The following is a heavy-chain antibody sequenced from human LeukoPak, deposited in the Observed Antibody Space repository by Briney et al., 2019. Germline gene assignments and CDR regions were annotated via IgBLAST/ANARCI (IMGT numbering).Heavy chain of an antibody. CDR2: MNPDSGNT. CDR1: GGTFSSYA. CDR3: ARGATYYYDSSGYSFDY. D-gene: IGHD3-22*01. V-gene: IGHV1-8*02. J-gene: IGHJ4*02. Sequence: ASVKVSCKASGGTFSSYAVSWVRQAPGQGLEWMGWMNPDSGNTGYAQKFQGRVTMTRNTSISTAYMELSSLRPEDTAVYYCARGATYYYDSSGYSFDYWGQGTLVTVPS.